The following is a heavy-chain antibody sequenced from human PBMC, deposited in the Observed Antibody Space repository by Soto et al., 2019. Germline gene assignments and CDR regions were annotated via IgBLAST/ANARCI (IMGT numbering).Heavy chain of an antibody. CDR1: GGTFSSYA. CDR2: LIPISDTT. Sequence: VQLVQSGAEVKKPGSSVKVSCKASGGTFSSYAISWVRQAPGQGLEWMGGLIPISDTTNYAQKFQGRVTITADESTSTAYMELSSLRAEDTAVYYCARSQGSSTSLEIYYYYYYGMDVWGQGTTVTVSS. V-gene: IGHV1-69*01. D-gene: IGHD2-2*01. J-gene: IGHJ6*02. CDR3: ARSQGSSTSLEIYYYYYYGMDV.